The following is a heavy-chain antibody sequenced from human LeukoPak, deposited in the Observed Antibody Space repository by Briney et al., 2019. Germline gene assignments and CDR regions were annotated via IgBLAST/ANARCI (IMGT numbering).Heavy chain of an antibody. J-gene: IGHJ6*03. CDR3: AKGTPPYYDFWSTYYYYMDV. V-gene: IGHV3-43*02. Sequence: GGSLRLSCAASGFTFDDYAMHWVRQAPGKGLEWVSFISGDGDSTYYADSVKGRFTISRDNSKTPLYLQMNSLRTEDTALYYCAKGTPPYYDFWSTYYYYMDVWGKGTTVTVSS. CDR1: GFTFDDYA. D-gene: IGHD3-3*01. CDR2: ISGDGDST.